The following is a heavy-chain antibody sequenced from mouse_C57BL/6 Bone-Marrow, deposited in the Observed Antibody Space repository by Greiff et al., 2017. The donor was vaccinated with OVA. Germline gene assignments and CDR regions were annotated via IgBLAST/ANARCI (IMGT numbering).Heavy chain of an antibody. Sequence: QVQLQQSGAELARPGASVKLSCKASGYTFTSYGISWVKQRTGQGLEWIGEIYPRSGNTYYNEKFKGKATLTADKSSSTAYMELRSLTSEDSAFYFCARSGGNYAMDYWGQGTSVTVSS. J-gene: IGHJ4*01. CDR2: IYPRSGNT. V-gene: IGHV1-81*01. CDR3: ARSGGNYAMDY. CDR1: GYTFTSYG.